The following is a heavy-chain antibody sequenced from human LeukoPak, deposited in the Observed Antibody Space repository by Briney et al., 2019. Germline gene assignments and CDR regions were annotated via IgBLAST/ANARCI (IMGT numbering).Heavy chain of an antibody. J-gene: IGHJ4*02. CDR2: IRYDGSNK. CDR3: AKDHGSSSPWY. D-gene: IGHD6-6*01. CDR1: GFTVNNNY. V-gene: IGHV3-30*02. Sequence: GGSLRLSCAASGFTVNNNYMNWVRQAPGKGLEWVAFIRYDGSNKYYADSVKGRFTISRDNSKNTLYLQMNSLRAEDTAVYYCAKDHGSSSPWYWGQGTLVTVSS.